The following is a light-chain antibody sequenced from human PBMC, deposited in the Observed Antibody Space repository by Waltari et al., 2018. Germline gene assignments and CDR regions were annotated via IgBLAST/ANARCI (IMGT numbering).Light chain of an antibody. CDR3: SSYTSSSFVV. V-gene: IGLV2-14*01. CDR2: EVR. J-gene: IGLJ2*01. CDR1: SGDVACYDY. Sequence: SALTQPASVSGSTGQSITIACTGTSGDVACYDYGSCHHQHPGKAPKLMTYEVRNRPSGLSNRFSCSNAGNTAPLTISVLHAEDEAYYYCSSYTSSSFVVFGGGTKLTVL.